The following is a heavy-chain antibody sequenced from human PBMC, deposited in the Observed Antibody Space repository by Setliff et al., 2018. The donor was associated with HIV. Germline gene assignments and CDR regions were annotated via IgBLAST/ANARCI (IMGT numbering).Heavy chain of an antibody. J-gene: IGHJ5*01. V-gene: IGHV1-18*01. Sequence: AASVKVSCKASGYTFSSYGISWVRQAPGQGLEWMGWVSVYNGKTDYAQKLQGRVTMTTDTSTSTAYMELRSLRSDDTAVYYCARTIGLLWFGELDSWGQGTPVTVSS. CDR2: VSVYNGKT. CDR3: ARTIGLLWFGELDS. D-gene: IGHD3-10*01. CDR1: GYTFSSYG.